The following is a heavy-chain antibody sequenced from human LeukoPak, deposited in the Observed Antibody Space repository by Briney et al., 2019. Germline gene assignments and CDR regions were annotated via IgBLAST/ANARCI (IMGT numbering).Heavy chain of an antibody. CDR3: ARLRYFDWLLWPSGFDY. CDR1: GGSISSSSYY. D-gene: IGHD3-9*01. Sequence: PSETLSPTCTVSGGSISSSSYYWGWIRQPPGKGLEWIGSIYYSGSTYYNPSLKSRVTISVDTSKNQFSLKLSSVTAADTAVYYCARLRYFDWLLWPSGFDYWGQGTLVTVSS. CDR2: IYYSGST. J-gene: IGHJ4*02. V-gene: IGHV4-39*01.